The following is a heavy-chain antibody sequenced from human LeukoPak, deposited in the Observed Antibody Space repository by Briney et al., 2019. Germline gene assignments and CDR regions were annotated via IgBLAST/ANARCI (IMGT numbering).Heavy chain of an antibody. CDR2: INPSGGST. V-gene: IGHV1-46*01. J-gene: IGHJ4*02. CDR1: GYTFTSYY. D-gene: IGHD3-3*01. CDR3: ARERVLRFLEWSPDY. Sequence: GASVKVSCKASGYTFTSYYMHWVRQAPGQGLEWMGIINPSGGSTSYAQEFQGRVTMTRDTSTSTVYMELSSLRSEDTAVYYCARERVLRFLEWSPDYWGQGTLVTVSS.